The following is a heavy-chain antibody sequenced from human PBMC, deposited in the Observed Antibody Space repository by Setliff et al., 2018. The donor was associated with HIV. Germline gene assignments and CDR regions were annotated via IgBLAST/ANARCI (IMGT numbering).Heavy chain of an antibody. V-gene: IGHV4-34*01. CDR3: ARGGLGVVGAIDY. D-gene: IGHD2-15*01. CDR1: GGSFSGYY. J-gene: IGHJ4*02. CDR2: IIHSGGT. Sequence: TLSLTCAVYGGSFSGYYWTWIRQPPGRGLEWIGEIIHSGGTNYNRPLKSRVTISVDTSKNQFSLNLSSVTAADTAVYYCARGGLGVVGAIDYWSQGTLVTVSS.